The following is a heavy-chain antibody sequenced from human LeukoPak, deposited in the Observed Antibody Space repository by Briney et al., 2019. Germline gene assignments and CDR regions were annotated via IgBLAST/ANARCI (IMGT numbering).Heavy chain of an antibody. Sequence: GGSLRLSCAASGFTFTIYAMSWVRQAPGKGLEWVSSISSSSSYIYYADSVKGRFTISRDNAKNSLYLQMNSLRAEDTAVYYCARDSYSSGWSWGQGTLVTVSS. D-gene: IGHD6-19*01. CDR3: ARDSYSSGWS. CDR1: GFTFTIYA. J-gene: IGHJ5*02. V-gene: IGHV3-21*01. CDR2: ISSSSSYI.